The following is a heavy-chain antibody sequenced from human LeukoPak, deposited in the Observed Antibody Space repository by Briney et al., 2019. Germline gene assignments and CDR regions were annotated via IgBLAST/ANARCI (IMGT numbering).Heavy chain of an antibody. Sequence: PGGSLRLSCGASGFTFSSHGMNWVRQAPGKGLEWVSGISPSGGITYYTDSVKGRFTISRDNSKNTVSLQMNSLRGEDTAVYYCARRWSDTYYYYYYYMDVWGKGTTVTVSS. CDR2: ISPSGGIT. J-gene: IGHJ6*03. CDR1: GFTFSSHG. D-gene: IGHD4-23*01. V-gene: IGHV3-23*01. CDR3: ARRWSDTYYYYYYYMDV.